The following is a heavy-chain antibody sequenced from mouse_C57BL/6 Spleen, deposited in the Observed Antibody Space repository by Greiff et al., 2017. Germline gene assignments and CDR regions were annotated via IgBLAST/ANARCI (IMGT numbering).Heavy chain of an antibody. CDR2: IYPRSGNT. J-gene: IGHJ2*01. V-gene: IGHV1-81*01. CDR1: GYTFTSYG. CDR3: ARSVGGVVADY. Sequence: QVHVKQSGAELARPGASVKLSCKASGYTFTSYGISWVKQRTGQGLEWIGEIYPRSGNTYYNEKFKGKATLAADKSSSTAYMELRSLTSEDSAVYFCARSVGGVVADYWGKGTTLTVSS. D-gene: IGHD1-1*01.